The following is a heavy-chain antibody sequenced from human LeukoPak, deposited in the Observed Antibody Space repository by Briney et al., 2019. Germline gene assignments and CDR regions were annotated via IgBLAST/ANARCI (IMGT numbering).Heavy chain of an antibody. CDR2: IYHSGST. J-gene: IGHJ5*02. CDR3: ARNIVLMVYASNSLDP. D-gene: IGHD2-8*01. CDR1: GYSISSGYY. V-gene: IGHV4-38-2*02. Sequence: ETLSLTCTVSGYSISSGYYWGWIRQPPGKGLEWIGSIYHSGSTYYNPSLKSRVTISVDTSKNQFSLKLSSVTAADTAVYYCARNIVLMVYASNSLDPWGQGTLVTVSS.